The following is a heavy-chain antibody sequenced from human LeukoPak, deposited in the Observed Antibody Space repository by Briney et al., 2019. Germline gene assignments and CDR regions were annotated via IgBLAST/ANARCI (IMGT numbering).Heavy chain of an antibody. CDR2: IIPILGIA. CDR3: VAPPGYGDYGSHFDY. V-gene: IGHV1-69*02. D-gene: IGHD4-17*01. CDR1: GYTFTGYY. Sequence: ASVKVSCKASGYTFTGYYMHWVRQAPGQGLEWMGRIIPILGIANYAQKFQGRVTVTADKSTSTAYMELSSLRSEDTAVYYCVAPPGYGDYGSHFDYWGQGTLVTVSS. J-gene: IGHJ4*02.